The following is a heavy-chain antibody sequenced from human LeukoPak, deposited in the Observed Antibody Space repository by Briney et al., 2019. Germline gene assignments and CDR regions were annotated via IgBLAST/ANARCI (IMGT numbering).Heavy chain of an antibody. CDR2: IVPILSTT. D-gene: IGHD3-16*01. Sequence: ASVNVSCKASGGSFSNYAISWVRQAPGQGLEWMGGIVPILSTTNYARKFQGRVTMTAGESASTAYMELSSLRSDDTAVYYCARGPPPYTEGDLFYYYGLDVRGQGTTVTVSS. CDR1: GGSFSNYA. V-gene: IGHV1-69*13. CDR3: ARGPPPYTEGDLFYYYGLDV. J-gene: IGHJ6*02.